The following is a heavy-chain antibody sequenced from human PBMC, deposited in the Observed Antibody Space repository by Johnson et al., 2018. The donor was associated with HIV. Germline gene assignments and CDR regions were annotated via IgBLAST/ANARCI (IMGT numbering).Heavy chain of an antibody. CDR1: GFTFSSYW. CDR3: AREQFLESDAFDI. Sequence: EVQLVESGGGLVQPGGSLRLSCAASGFTFSSYWMSWVRQAPGKGLEWVANIKQDGSETYYVASVKGRFTISRDNAKNSLYLQMNSLRAEDTAVYYCAREQFLESDAFDIWGQGTMVTVSS. D-gene: IGHD3-3*01. V-gene: IGHV3-7*01. J-gene: IGHJ3*02. CDR2: IKQDGSET.